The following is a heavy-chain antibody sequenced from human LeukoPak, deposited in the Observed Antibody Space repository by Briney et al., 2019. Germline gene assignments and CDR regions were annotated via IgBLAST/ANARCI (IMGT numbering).Heavy chain of an antibody. CDR3: ARVAKYYYGSGSYRPHHLDH. V-gene: IGHV5-51*01. J-gene: IGHJ4*02. Sequence: GESLKISCQGSGYNFSTYWIGWVRQMPGKGLEWMGMIYPGDSDTSYSPSFQGQVTISADKSINTAYLQWSSLKASDAAMYYCARVAKYYYGSGSYRPHHLDHWGQGTLVTVSS. CDR1: GYNFSTYW. CDR2: IYPGDSDT. D-gene: IGHD3-10*01.